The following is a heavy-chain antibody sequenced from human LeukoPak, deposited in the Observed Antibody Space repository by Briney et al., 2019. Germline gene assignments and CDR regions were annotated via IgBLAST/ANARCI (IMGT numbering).Heavy chain of an antibody. Sequence: GGSLRLSCAASGFTFSSYSMNWVRQAPGKGLEWVSSISSSSSYIYYADSVKGRFIISRDNSKNTLYLQMNSLRAEDTAVYYCAKDSLRSSWYFLGHNPLEITDYWGQGTLVTVSS. D-gene: IGHD6-13*01. CDR1: GFTFSSYS. J-gene: IGHJ4*02. CDR3: AKDSLRSSWYFLGHNPLEITDY. V-gene: IGHV3-21*04. CDR2: ISSSSSYI.